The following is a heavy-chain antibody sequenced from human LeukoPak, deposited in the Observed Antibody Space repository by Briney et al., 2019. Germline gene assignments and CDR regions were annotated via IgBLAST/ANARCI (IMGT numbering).Heavy chain of an antibody. CDR2: INPNSGGT. D-gene: IGHD3-10*02. CDR3: ARGRKPFSGTAIYSGNWFDP. J-gene: IGHJ5*02. Sequence: GASVKVSCKASGYTFTGYYMHWVRQAPGQGLEWMGWINPNSGGTNYAQKFQGRVTMTGDTSISTAYMELSRLRSDDTAVYYCARGRKPFSGTAIYSGNWFDPWGQGTLVTVSS. CDR1: GYTFTGYY. V-gene: IGHV1-2*02.